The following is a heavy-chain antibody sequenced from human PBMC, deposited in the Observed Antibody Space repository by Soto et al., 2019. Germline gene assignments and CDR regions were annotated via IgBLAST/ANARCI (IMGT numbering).Heavy chain of an antibody. V-gene: IGHV6-1*01. J-gene: IGHJ6*02. CDR2: TYYRSKWYN. D-gene: IGHD6-13*01. Sequence: SQTLSLTCAISGDSVSSNSAAWNWIRQSPSRGLEWLGRTYYRSKWYNDYAVSVKSRITINPDTSKNQFSLQLNSVTPEDTAVYYCARDLSSWYVKGYYYYGMDVWGQGTTVTVSS. CDR3: ARDLSSWYVKGYYYYGMDV. CDR1: GDSVSSNSAA.